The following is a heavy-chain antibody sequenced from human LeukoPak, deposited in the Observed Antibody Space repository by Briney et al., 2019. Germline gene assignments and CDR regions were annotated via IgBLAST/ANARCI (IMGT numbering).Heavy chain of an antibody. Sequence: GASVKVSCKASGGTFISYTISWVRQAPGQGLEWMGRIIPILGIANYAQKFQGRVTITADKSTSTAYMELSNLRSEDTAVYYCASPMTTVVTEYYFDYWGQGTLVTVSS. J-gene: IGHJ4*02. D-gene: IGHD4-23*01. CDR2: IIPILGIA. CDR1: GGTFISYT. V-gene: IGHV1-69*02. CDR3: ASPMTTVVTEYYFDY.